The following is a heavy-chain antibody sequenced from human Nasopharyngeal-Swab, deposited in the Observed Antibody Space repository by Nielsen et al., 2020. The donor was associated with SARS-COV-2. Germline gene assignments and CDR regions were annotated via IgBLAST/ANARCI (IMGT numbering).Heavy chain of an antibody. J-gene: IGHJ4*02. CDR3: ATMEYYGSGFDY. D-gene: IGHD3-10*01. CDR1: GYTLTSYY. V-gene: IGHV1-46*01. Sequence: ASAQVTCKASGYTLTSYYMHWVRQAPGQGLEWMGIINPSGGSTSYAQKFQGRVTITRDTSASTAYMELSRLRSEDAAVDYCATMEYYGSGFDYWGQGTLVTVSS. CDR2: INPSGGST.